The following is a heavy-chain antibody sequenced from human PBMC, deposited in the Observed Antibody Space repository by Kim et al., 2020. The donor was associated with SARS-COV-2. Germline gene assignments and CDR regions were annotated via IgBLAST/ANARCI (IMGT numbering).Heavy chain of an antibody. CDR3: ARGSKLGLWFGESFDY. J-gene: IGHJ4*02. CDR1: GGSFSGYY. CDR2: INHSGST. V-gene: IGHV4-34*01. Sequence: SETLSLTCAVYGGSFSGYYWSWIRQPPGKGLEWIGEINHSGSTNYNPSLKSRVTISVDTSKNQFSLKLSSVTAADTAVYYCARGSKLGLWFGESFDYWGQGTLVTVSS. D-gene: IGHD3-10*01.